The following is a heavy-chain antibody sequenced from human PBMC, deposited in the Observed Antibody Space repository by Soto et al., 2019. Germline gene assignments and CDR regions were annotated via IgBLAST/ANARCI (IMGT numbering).Heavy chain of an antibody. CDR2: IYSGGST. Sequence: PGGSLRLSCAASGFTFSNAWMNWVRQAPGNGLEWVSVIYSGGSTYYADSVKGRFTISRDNSKNTLYLQMNSLRAEDTAVYYCAREHGDYGVVSYYWGQGTLVTVSS. V-gene: IGHV3-66*01. J-gene: IGHJ4*02. CDR1: GFTFSNAW. D-gene: IGHD4-17*01. CDR3: AREHGDYGVVSYY.